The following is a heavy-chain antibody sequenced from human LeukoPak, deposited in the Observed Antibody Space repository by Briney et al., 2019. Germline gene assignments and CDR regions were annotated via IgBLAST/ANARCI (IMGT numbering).Heavy chain of an antibody. CDR1: GFTFSTYA. J-gene: IGHJ4*02. CDR2: ISYDGGKK. V-gene: IGHV3-30*04. D-gene: IGHD5-12*01. CDR3: ARDDSDVRIVATVSREGDYFHY. Sequence: GRSLRLSCAASGFTFSTYAMHWVRQAPGKGLEWVAVISYDGGKKYYADSVKGRFTISRDNSKNMLYLQMNSLRPEDTAVFYCARDDSDVRIVATVSREGDYFHYWGQGTLVTVSS.